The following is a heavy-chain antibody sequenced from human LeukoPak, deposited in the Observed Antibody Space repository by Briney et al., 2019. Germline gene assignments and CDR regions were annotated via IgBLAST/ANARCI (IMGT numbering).Heavy chain of an antibody. J-gene: IGHJ3*02. V-gene: IGHV3-43*02. CDR3: ARDRDGYTFDI. CDR1: GFTFDDYA. Sequence: PGGSLRLSCAASGFTFDDYAMHWVRQAPGKGLEWVSLISGDGGSTYYADSVKGRFTISRDNAQNSLYLQMHSLRGEDTAVYYCARDRDGYTFDIWGQGTMVTVSS. D-gene: IGHD5-24*01. CDR2: ISGDGGST.